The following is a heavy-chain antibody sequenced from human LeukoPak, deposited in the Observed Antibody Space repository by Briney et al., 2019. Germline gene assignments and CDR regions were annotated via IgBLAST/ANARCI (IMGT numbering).Heavy chain of an antibody. Sequence: SVKVSCKASGFTFTSSAVQWVRQARGQRLEWIGWIVVGSGNTNYAQKFQERATITRDMSTSTAYMELSSLRSEDTAVYYCAAATGDFWSGYPDDYYYYGMDVWGQGTTVTVSS. V-gene: IGHV1-58*01. CDR3: AAATGDFWSGYPDDYYYYGMDV. D-gene: IGHD3-3*01. J-gene: IGHJ6*02. CDR1: GFTFTSSA. CDR2: IVVGSGNT.